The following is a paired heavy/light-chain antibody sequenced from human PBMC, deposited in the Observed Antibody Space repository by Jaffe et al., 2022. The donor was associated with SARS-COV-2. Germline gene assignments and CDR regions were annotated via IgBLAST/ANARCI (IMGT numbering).Light chain of an antibody. Sequence: DIQMTQSPSSLSASVGDRVTITCRASQGISNYLAWFQQKPGKAPKSLIYAASSLQSGVPSRFSGSGSGTDFTLTISSLQPEDFATYYCQQYNSYPLTFGGGTTVEI. V-gene: IGKV1-16*01. J-gene: IGKJ4*01. CDR3: QQYNSYPLT. CDR2: AAS. CDR1: QGISNY.
Heavy chain of an antibody. D-gene: IGHD5-12*01. V-gene: IGHV3-53*02. CDR3: ATSFMLATFDY. J-gene: IGHJ4*02. CDR2: LYRGDKT. Sequence: EVQLVETGGDLIQPGGSLRLSCAASGFTVSSNYMSWVRQAPGKGLEWVSVLYRGDKTNYADSVKGRFTISRDKNTLYLQMNSLRAEDTAVYYCATSFMLATFDYWGQGTLVTVSS. CDR1: GFTVSSNY.